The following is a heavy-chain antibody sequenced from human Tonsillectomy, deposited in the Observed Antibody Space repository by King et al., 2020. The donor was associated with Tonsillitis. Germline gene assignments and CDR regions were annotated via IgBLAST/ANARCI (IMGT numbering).Heavy chain of an antibody. CDR1: GFTFSSYD. CDR3: ARDRAGTGGMDV. CDR2: MGTAGDT. Sequence: VQLVESGGGLVQPGGSLRLSCAASGFTFSSYDMHWVRQATGKGLEWVSAMGTAGDTYYPGSVKGRFTISRENAKNSLYLQMNSLRAGDTAVYYCARDRAGTGGMDVWGQGTTVTVSS. D-gene: IGHD3/OR15-3a*01. J-gene: IGHJ6*02. V-gene: IGHV3-13*01.